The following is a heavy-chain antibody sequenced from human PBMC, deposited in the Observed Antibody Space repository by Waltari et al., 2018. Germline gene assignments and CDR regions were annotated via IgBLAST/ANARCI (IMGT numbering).Heavy chain of an antibody. V-gene: IGHV4-4*02. Sequence: QVQLQESGQGLVKPSGTLSPTCALPGDSISGNYWWGWVRQSPEKGLEWIGQVHHSGKTHYNPSLQSRVTISVDKPKNQFSLNLNSVTGADTAVYYCAGDRAIGLFFDYWGRGTLVTVSS. J-gene: IGHJ4*02. D-gene: IGHD2-2*01. CDR2: VHHSGKT. CDR3: AGDRAIGLFFDY. CDR1: GDSISGNYW.